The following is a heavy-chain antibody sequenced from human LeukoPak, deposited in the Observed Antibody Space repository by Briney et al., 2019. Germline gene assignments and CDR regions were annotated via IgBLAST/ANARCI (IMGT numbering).Heavy chain of an antibody. CDR3: ARGRWFWASGDAFDI. J-gene: IGHJ3*02. V-gene: IGHV1-8*01. CDR2: MNPNSDNA. Sequence: ASVKVSCKTSGYTFISYDINWVRQAHGQGLEWMGWMNPNSDNAGYAQKFQGRVTMTRDTSISTAYMEPNSLRSDDTAISYCARGRWFWASGDAFDIWGQGTMATVSS. CDR1: GYTFISYD. D-gene: IGHD3-10*01.